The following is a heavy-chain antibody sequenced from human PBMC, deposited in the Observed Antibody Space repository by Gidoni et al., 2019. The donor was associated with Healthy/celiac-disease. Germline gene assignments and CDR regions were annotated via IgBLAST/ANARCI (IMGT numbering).Heavy chain of an antibody. CDR2: IIPIFGTA. D-gene: IGHD6-19*01. CDR1: GGTFSSYA. CDR3: ARGLPLGIAVLYYYYYYGMDV. J-gene: IGHJ6*02. V-gene: IGHV1-69*06. Sequence: EVKKPGSSVKVSCKASGGTFSSYAISWVRQAPGQGLEWMGGIIPIFGTANYAQKFQGRVTITADKSTSTAYMELSSLRSEDTAVYYCARGLPLGIAVLYYYYYYGMDVWGQGTTVTVSS.